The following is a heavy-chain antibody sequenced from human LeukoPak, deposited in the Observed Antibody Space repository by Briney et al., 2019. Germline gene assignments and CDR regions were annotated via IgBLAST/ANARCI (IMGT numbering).Heavy chain of an antibody. CDR3: ASATRHPDFDY. J-gene: IGHJ4*02. V-gene: IGHV4-39*07. D-gene: IGHD5-24*01. CDR1: GGSISSSSYY. Sequence: SETLSLTCTVSGGSISSSSYYWGWIRQPPGKGLEWIGSIYHSGNTYYNPSLKSRVTISVDTSKNQFSLKLSSVTAADTAVYYCASATRHPDFDYWGQGTLVTVSS. CDR2: IYHSGNT.